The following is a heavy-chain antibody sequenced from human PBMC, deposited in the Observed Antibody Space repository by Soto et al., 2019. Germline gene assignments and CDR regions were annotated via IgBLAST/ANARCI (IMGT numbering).Heavy chain of an antibody. CDR3: ARDHEPSSGWTNYFDY. Sequence: QVQLVESGGGVVQPGRSLRLSCAASGFTFSSYGMHWVRQAPGKGLEWVAVIWYDGSNKYYADSVKGRFTISRDNSKNTLYLQMNSLRAEDTAVYYCARDHEPSSGWTNYFDYWGQGTLVTVSS. CDR2: IWYDGSNK. CDR1: GFTFSSYG. V-gene: IGHV3-33*01. D-gene: IGHD6-19*01. J-gene: IGHJ4*02.